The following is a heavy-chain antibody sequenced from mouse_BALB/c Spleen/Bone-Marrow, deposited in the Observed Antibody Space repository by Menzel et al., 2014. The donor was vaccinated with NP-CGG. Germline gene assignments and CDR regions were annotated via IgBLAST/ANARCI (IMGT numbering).Heavy chain of an antibody. CDR3: ASYYYGHYFDY. Sequence: VQLKESGAELVKPGASVKLSCTASGFNIKDTYMHWVKQRPEQXLEWIGRIDPANGNTKYDPKFQGKATITADTSSNTAYLQLSSLTSEDTAVYYCASYYYGHYFDYWGQGTTLTVSP. J-gene: IGHJ2*01. CDR1: GFNIKDTY. D-gene: IGHD1-1*01. V-gene: IGHV14-3*02. CDR2: IDPANGNT.